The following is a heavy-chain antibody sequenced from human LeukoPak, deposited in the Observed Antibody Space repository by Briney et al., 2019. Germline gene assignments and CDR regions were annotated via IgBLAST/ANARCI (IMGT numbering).Heavy chain of an antibody. D-gene: IGHD3-3*01. J-gene: IGHJ5*02. CDR1: GGSISSYY. CDR2: IYTSGST. V-gene: IGHV4-4*07. CDR3: ARDTQQDFWSGYYTWFDP. Sequence: SETLSLTCTVSGGSISSYYWSWIRQPAGKGLEWIGRIYTSGSTKYNPSLKSRVTMSVDTSRNQFSLKLSSVTAADTAVYYCARDTQQDFWSGYYTWFDPWGQGTLVTVSS.